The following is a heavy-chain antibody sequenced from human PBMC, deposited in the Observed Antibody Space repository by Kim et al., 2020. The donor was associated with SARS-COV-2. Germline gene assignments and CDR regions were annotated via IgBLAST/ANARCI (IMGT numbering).Heavy chain of an antibody. CDR3: ARSAIFGVVKSWFDP. V-gene: IGHV4-34*01. CDR2: INHSGST. D-gene: IGHD3-3*01. J-gene: IGHJ5*02. CDR1: GGSFSGYY. Sequence: SETLSLTCAVYGGSFSGYYWSWIRQPPGKGLEWIGEINHSGSTNYNPSLKSRVTISVDTSKNQFSLKLSSVTAADTAVYYCARSAIFGVVKSWFDPWGQGTLVTVSS.